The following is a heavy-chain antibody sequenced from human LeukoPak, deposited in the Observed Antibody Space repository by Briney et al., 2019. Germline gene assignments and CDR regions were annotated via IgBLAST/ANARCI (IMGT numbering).Heavy chain of an antibody. Sequence: SETLSLTCTVSGGSISNYYWSWIRQPAGMGLEWIGRIYASGSTNYNPSLKSRVTMSVDTSNNQFSLNLSSVTAADTAVYYCARTSARGAQFHYWGQGTLVTVSS. CDR2: IYASGST. CDR3: ARTSARGAQFHY. J-gene: IGHJ4*02. CDR1: GGSISNYY. V-gene: IGHV4-4*07. D-gene: IGHD3-10*01.